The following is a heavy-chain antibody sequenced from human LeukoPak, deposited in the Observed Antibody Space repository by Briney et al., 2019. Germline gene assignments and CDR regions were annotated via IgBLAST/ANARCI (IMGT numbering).Heavy chain of an antibody. CDR1: GYTFTGYY. V-gene: IGHV1-46*01. J-gene: IGHJ4*02. Sequence: GASVKVSCKASGYTFTGYYMHWVRQAPGQGLEWMGWINPSGGSTSYTQKFQGRVTMTRDTSTSTVYMELSSLRSEDTAVYYCARDRLTGYDFWSGYYDYWGQGTLVTVSS. CDR3: ARDRLTGYDFWSGYYDY. CDR2: INPSGGST. D-gene: IGHD3-3*01.